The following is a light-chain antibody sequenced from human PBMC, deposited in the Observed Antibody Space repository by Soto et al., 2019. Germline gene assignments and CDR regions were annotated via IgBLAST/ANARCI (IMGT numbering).Light chain of an antibody. J-gene: IGKJ2*01. Sequence: DLQMTQSPSTLSASVGDTVTITCRASQNINQWLAWYQQKPGKAPKLLISDASSLQSGVPSRFSGSRSGTEFTLTISSLRADDFDTYYCQQYDTYSRTFGQGTKLEIK. V-gene: IGKV1-5*01. CDR3: QQYDTYSRT. CDR1: QNINQW. CDR2: DAS.